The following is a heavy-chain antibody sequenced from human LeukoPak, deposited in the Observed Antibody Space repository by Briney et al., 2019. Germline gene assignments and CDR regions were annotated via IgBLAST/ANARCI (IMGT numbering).Heavy chain of an antibody. Sequence: GGSLRLSCAASGFTFSSYSMIWVRQAPGKGLEWVSSISSSSSYIYYADSVKGRFTISRDNAKNSLYLQMNSLRAEDTAVYYCARDLMGYDILTGYYPRGFDYWGQGTLVTVSS. CDR2: ISSSSSYI. D-gene: IGHD3-9*01. J-gene: IGHJ4*02. CDR3: ARDLMGYDILTGYYPRGFDY. V-gene: IGHV3-21*01. CDR1: GFTFSSYS.